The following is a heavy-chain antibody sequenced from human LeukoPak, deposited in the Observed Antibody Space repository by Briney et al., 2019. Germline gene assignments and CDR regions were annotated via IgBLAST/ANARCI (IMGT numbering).Heavy chain of an antibody. Sequence: GGSLRLSCAPSGFTFSRYWMHWVRQAPGKGLVWVSRINSDGSSTNYADSVKGRFTISRDNAKNTLYLQMNSLRAEDTAVYYCARAACSSTSCYYGSYFDPWGQGTLVTVSS. V-gene: IGHV3-74*01. CDR2: INSDGSST. D-gene: IGHD2-2*01. CDR1: GFTFSRYW. J-gene: IGHJ5*02. CDR3: ARAACSSTSCYYGSYFDP.